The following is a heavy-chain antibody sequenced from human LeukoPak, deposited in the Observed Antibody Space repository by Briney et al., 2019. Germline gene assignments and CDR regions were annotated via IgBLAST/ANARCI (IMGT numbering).Heavy chain of an antibody. Sequence: GGSLRLSCAASGFTVSSNYMSWVRQAPGKGLEWVSVIYSGGSTYYADSVKGRFTISRDNAKNTLYLQMNSLRAEDTAVYYCARDAVDTANAVWGQGTTVTVSS. V-gene: IGHV3-53*01. D-gene: IGHD5-18*01. J-gene: IGHJ6*02. CDR1: GFTVSSNY. CDR3: ARDAVDTANAV. CDR2: IYSGGST.